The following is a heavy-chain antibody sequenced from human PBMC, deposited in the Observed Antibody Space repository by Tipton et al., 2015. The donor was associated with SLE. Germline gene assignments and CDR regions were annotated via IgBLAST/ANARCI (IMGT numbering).Heavy chain of an antibody. V-gene: IGHV4-39*07. D-gene: IGHD2-21*02. CDR3: ARVVTVGAAHYYDIDV. CDR1: GGSISSSPYY. J-gene: IGHJ6*02. CDR2: VYSGGNT. Sequence: TLSLTCTVSGGSISSSPYYWAWIRQPPGKGLEWIGTVYSGGNTYHIPSLKTRVTISVDTSRNQFSLKLTSVTAADTAVYYCARVVTVGAAHYYDIDVWGQGTRVTVSS.